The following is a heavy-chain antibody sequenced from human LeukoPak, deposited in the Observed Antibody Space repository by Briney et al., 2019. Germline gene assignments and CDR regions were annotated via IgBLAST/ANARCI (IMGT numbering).Heavy chain of an antibody. J-gene: IGHJ4*02. CDR2: ISSSGSTI. CDR1: GFTFSSYE. CDR3: ASVYTAGPSPHLDY. Sequence: PGGSLRLSCAASGFTFSSYEMNWVRQAPGKGLEWVSYISSSGSTIYYADSVKGRFTISRDNAKNSLYLQMNSLRAEDTAVYYCASVYTAGPSPHLDYWGQGTLVTVSS. D-gene: IGHD5-18*01. V-gene: IGHV3-48*03.